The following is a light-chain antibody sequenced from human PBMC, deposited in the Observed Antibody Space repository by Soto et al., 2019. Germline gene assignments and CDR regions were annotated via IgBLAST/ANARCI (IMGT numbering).Light chain of an antibody. CDR3: CSYAGSSTFYV. V-gene: IGLV2-23*01. CDR1: SSDVGSYNL. J-gene: IGLJ1*01. Sequence: SLLTQPAYVSGSPGESITISCTGTSSDVGSYNLVSWYQQHPGKAPKLMIYEGSKRPSGVSNRFSGSKSGNTASLTISGLQAEDEADYYCCSYAGSSTFYVFGTGTKVTVL. CDR2: EGS.